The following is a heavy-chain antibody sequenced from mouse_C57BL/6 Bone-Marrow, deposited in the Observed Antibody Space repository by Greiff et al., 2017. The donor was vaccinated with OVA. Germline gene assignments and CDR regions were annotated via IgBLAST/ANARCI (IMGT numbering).Heavy chain of an antibody. CDR3: ARKSTVDYWYFDV. CDR2: ISSGSSTI. Sequence: EVKVVESGGGLVKPGGSLKLSCAASGFTFSDYGMHWVRQAPEKGLEWVAYISSGSSTIYYADTVKGRFTISRDNAKNTLFLQMTSLRSEDTAMYYCARKSTVDYWYFDVWGTGTTVTVSS. CDR1: GFTFSDYG. J-gene: IGHJ1*03. D-gene: IGHD1-1*01. V-gene: IGHV5-17*01.